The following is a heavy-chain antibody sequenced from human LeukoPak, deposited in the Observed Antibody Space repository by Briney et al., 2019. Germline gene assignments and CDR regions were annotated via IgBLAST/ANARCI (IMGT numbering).Heavy chain of an antibody. Sequence: GGSLRLSCAASGFTFSSYGMSWVRQAPGKGLEWVSAISGSGGSTYYADSVKGRFTIPRDNSKNTLYLQMNSLRAEDTAVYYCAKALYYDILTGYYEDTNFDYWGQGTLVTVSS. CDR2: ISGSGGST. CDR3: AKALYYDILTGYYEDTNFDY. CDR1: GFTFSSYG. V-gene: IGHV3-23*01. D-gene: IGHD3-9*01. J-gene: IGHJ4*02.